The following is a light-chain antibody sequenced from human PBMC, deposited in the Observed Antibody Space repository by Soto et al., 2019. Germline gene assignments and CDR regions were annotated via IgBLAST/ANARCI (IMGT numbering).Light chain of an antibody. CDR2: DNN. CDR3: GTWDSSLSAYV. V-gene: IGLV1-51*01. Sequence: QSVLTQPPSVSAAPRQKVTISCSGSSSNFRNNYVSWYQQLPGTAPKLLIYDNNKRPSGIPDRFSGSKSGTSATLGITGLQTGDEADYYCGTWDSSLSAYVFGTGTKLTVL. J-gene: IGLJ1*01. CDR1: SSNFRNNY.